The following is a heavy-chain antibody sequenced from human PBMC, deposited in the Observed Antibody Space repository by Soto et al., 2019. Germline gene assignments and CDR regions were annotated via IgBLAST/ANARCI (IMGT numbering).Heavy chain of an antibody. V-gene: IGHV3-9*01. D-gene: IGHD3-10*01. CDR3: AKAGSGAFDI. J-gene: IGHJ3*02. CDR2: ISWNSGSI. CDR1: GFTFDDYA. Sequence: PGGSLRLSCAASGFTFDDYAMHWVRQAPGKGLEWVSGISWNSGSIGYADSVKGRFTISRDNAKNSLYLQMNSLRAEDTALYYCAKAGSGAFDIWGKGTRVTVSS.